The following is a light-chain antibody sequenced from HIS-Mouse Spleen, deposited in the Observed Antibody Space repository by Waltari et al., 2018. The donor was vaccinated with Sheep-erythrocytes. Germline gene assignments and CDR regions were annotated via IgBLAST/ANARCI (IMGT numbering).Light chain of an antibody. J-gene: IGLJ2*01. CDR2: DVS. V-gene: IGLV2-14*03. CDR1: SSDVGGYNY. Sequence: QSALTQPASVSGSPGQSITISCTGTSSDVGGYNYVSWYQQHPGKAPKRMIYDVSNRPSGGSNRCSGSKSGNTASLTSSGLQAEDEADYYCSSYTSSSTLFGGGTKLTVL. CDR3: SSYTSSSTL.